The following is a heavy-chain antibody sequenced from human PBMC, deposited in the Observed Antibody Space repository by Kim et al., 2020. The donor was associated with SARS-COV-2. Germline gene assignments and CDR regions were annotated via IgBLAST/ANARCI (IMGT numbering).Heavy chain of an antibody. CDR1: GITFNNYA. CDR3: ASHRQLYFDY. Sequence: GGSLRLSCAASGITFNNYAMTWVRQPPGKGLEWVASISDSGGSTYYADSVKGRFIISRDNSKNTLFLQVNSPRAEDTAIYYCASHRQLYFDYWGQEGTLVTVSS. V-gene: IGHV3-23*01. D-gene: IGHD5-18*01. J-gene: IGHJ4*02. CDR2: ISDSGGST.